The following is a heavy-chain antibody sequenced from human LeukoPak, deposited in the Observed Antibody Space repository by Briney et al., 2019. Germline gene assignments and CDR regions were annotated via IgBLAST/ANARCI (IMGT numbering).Heavy chain of an antibody. Sequence: SETLSLTCTVSGGSISSSNYYWGWIRQSPEKGLEWIGTIYYSGSTWYNASLKSRVTISVDTSKSQFSLKLSSVTAADTAVYYCARQRIGGSCTFDYWGQGTLVTVSS. D-gene: IGHD2-15*01. J-gene: IGHJ4*02. CDR2: IYYSGST. CDR1: GGSISSSNYY. CDR3: ARQRIGGSCTFDY. V-gene: IGHV4-39*01.